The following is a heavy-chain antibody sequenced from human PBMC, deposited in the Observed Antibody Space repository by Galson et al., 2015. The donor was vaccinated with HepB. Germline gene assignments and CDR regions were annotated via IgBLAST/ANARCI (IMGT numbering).Heavy chain of an antibody. D-gene: IGHD3-10*01. V-gene: IGHV1-3*01. J-gene: IGHJ6*03. Sequence: SVKVSCKASRYSLAAYGMHWVRQAPGQRPEWMGWVNAGNGNTRYSQKFKDRVTIIRDTSATTVYLELSSLTSEDTAVYYCARGGSVRGLPTRGYFHYDYMDVWGEGTTVTVSS. CDR3: ARGGSVRGLPTRGYFHYDYMDV. CDR1: RYSLAAYG. CDR2: VNAGNGNT.